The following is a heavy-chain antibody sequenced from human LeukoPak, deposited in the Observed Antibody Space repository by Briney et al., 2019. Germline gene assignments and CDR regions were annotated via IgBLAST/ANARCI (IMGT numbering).Heavy chain of an antibody. Sequence: SETLSLICAVYGGSFSGYYWTWIRQPPGKGLEWIGEINHSGSTNYNPSLKSRVTISVDTSKNQFSLKLSSVTAADTAVYYCARNGVRGVKNPYYFDYWAREPWSPSPQ. CDR2: INHSGST. D-gene: IGHD3-10*01. V-gene: IGHV4-34*01. CDR1: GGSFSGYY. J-gene: IGHJ4*02. CDR3: ARNGVRGVKNPYYFDY.